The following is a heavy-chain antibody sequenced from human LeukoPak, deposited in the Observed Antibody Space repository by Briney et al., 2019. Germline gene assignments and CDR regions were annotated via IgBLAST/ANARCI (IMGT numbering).Heavy chain of an antibody. D-gene: IGHD2-15*01. CDR3: ARGWPGYCSGCSCYSGFDY. CDR1: GYTFTGYY. J-gene: IGHJ4*02. V-gene: IGHV1-2*04. CDR2: INPNSGGT. Sequence: ASVKVSCTASGYTFTGYYMHWVRQAPGQGLEWMGWINPNSGGTNYAQKFQGWVTMTRDTSISTAYMELSRLRSDDTAVYYCARGWPGYCSGCSCYSGFDYWGQGTLVTVSS.